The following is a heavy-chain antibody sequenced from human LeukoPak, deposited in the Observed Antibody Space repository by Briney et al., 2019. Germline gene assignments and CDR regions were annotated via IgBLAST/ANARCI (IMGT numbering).Heavy chain of an antibody. V-gene: IGHV5-51*01. CDR2: IYPDDSDT. Sequence: GESLKISCQASGYTFTDYWIGWVRQRPGKGLEWMGIIYPDDSDTRYSPSFKGQVSVSADKSITTAYLQWNSLKASDTAMYYCVRPERVNMMTGAFSFWGQGTMVTVSS. J-gene: IGHJ3*01. CDR3: VRPERVNMMTGAFSF. D-gene: IGHD3-22*01. CDR1: GYTFTDYW.